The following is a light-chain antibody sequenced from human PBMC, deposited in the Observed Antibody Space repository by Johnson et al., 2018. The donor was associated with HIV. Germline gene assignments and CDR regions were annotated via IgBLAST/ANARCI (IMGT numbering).Light chain of an antibody. CDR1: SSNIGNNY. V-gene: IGLV1-51*02. CDR3: GTCDSSLSAA. J-gene: IGLJ1*01. Sequence: QSVLTQPPSVSAAPGQKVTISCSGSSSNIGNNYVSWYQQLPGTAPKLLIYENNKRPSGIPDRFSGSKSGTSATLGITGLQTGDEADYYCGTCDSSLSAAFGTGTKVTVL. CDR2: ENN.